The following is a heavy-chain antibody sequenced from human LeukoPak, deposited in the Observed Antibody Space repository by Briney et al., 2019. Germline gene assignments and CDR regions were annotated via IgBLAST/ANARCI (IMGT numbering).Heavy chain of an antibody. CDR1: GYTFTSYD. CDR2: MNPNSGNT. J-gene: IGHJ5*02. CDR3: ARGRPKWLRPYNWFDP. D-gene: IGHD5-12*01. V-gene: IGHV1-8*01. Sequence: ASVKVSCKASGYTFTSYDINWVRQATGQGLEWMGWMNPNSGNTGYAQKFQGRVTMIRNTSISTAYMELSSLRSEDTAVSYCARGRPKWLRPYNWFDPWGQGTLVTVSS.